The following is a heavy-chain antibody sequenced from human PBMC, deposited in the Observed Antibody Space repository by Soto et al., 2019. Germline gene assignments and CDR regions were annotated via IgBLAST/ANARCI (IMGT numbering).Heavy chain of an antibody. CDR2: ISSNGGST. V-gene: IGHV3-64D*06. J-gene: IGHJ6*02. Sequence: GGSLRLSCSASGFTFSSYAVHWVRQAPGKGLEYVSAISSNGGSTYYADSVKGRFTISRDNSKNTLYLQMSSLRAEDTAVYYCVRDSSGYYSLVSAGMDVWGQGTTVTVSS. CDR3: VRDSSGYYSLVSAGMDV. D-gene: IGHD3-22*01. CDR1: GFTFSSYA.